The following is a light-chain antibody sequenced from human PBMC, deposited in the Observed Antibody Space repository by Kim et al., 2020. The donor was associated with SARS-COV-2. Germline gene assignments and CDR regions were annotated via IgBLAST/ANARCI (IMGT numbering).Light chain of an antibody. V-gene: IGKV1-16*02. CDR3: QQYHSTPPT. CDR2: AAS. CDR1: QDISNN. J-gene: IGKJ1*01. Sequence: DSVGDRVTITCRASQDISNNLAWFQQKPGKAPKSLISAASSLQSGVPSKFSGSGSGTDFTLTINSLQPEDSATYYCQQYHSTPPTFGQGTKVDIK.